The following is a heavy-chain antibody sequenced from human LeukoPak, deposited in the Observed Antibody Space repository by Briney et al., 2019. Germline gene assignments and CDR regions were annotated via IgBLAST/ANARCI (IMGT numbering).Heavy chain of an antibody. J-gene: IGHJ3*02. Sequence: ASVKVSCKASGYTFTRYGISWVRQAPGQGLEWMGWISAYNGNTNYAQKLQGRVTMTTDTSTSTAYMELRSLRSDDTAVYYCARDRCFPQLLVPVDAFDIWGQGTMATVSS. CDR1: GYTFTRYG. CDR2: ISAYNGNT. V-gene: IGHV1-18*01. CDR3: ARDRCFPQLLVPVDAFDI. D-gene: IGHD6-13*01.